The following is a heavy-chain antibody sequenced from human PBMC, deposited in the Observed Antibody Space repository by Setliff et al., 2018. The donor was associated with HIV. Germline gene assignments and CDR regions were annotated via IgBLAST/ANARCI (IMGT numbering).Heavy chain of an antibody. CDR1: GGSFSGYY. D-gene: IGHD3-22*01. V-gene: IGHV4-34*01. Sequence: SETLSLTCAVYGGSFSGYYWSWIRQPPGKGLEWIGSIYYSGSTYYNPSLKSRVTISVDTSKNQFSLKLSSVTAADTAVYYCARGSRGARASKIDSSGYYLVYWGQGTLVTVSS. CDR3: ARGSRGARASKIDSSGYYLVY. J-gene: IGHJ4*02. CDR2: IYYSGST.